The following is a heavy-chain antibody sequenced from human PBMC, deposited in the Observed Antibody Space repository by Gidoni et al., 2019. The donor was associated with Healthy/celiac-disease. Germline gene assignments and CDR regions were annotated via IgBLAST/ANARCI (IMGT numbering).Heavy chain of an antibody. CDR2: IYPGDSDT. Sequence: EVQLVQSGAEVKKPGESLKISCKGSGYSFTSYWIGWVRQMPGKGLEWMGIIYPGDSDTRYSPSFQGQVTISADKSISTAYLQWSSLKASDTAMYYCARQGGSDHYYDSSGYPEDAFDIWGQGTMVTVSS. V-gene: IGHV5-51*01. CDR3: ARQGGSDHYYDSSGYPEDAFDI. D-gene: IGHD3-22*01. CDR1: GYSFTSYW. J-gene: IGHJ3*02.